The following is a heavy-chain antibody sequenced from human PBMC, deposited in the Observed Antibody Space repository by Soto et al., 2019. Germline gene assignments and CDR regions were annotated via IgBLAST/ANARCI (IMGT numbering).Heavy chain of an antibody. CDR3: TKARLWGGDSYNSYYYNAMDV. D-gene: IGHD3-16*01. J-gene: IGHJ6*02. V-gene: IGHV3-9*01. CDR2: ISWNSGRI. Sequence: EMQLVESGGGLVQPGMSLRLSCAASGFTFDDYAMYWVRQVPGKGLEWVSGISWNSGRIGYADSVKGRFTISRDNAKNSLYLQMNSLRPEDTALYYCTKARLWGGDSYNSYYYNAMDVWGQGTTVTVSS. CDR1: GFTFDDYA.